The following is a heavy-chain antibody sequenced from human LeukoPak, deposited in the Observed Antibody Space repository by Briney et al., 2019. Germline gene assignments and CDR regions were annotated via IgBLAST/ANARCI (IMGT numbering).Heavy chain of an antibody. CDR2: KNPNSGRT. J-gene: IGHJ6*02. CDR3: ARGPVSSHGMDV. Sequence: VASVKVSCKASGYTFTSHDINWVRQATGQGLEWMGFKNPNSGRTGFAQKFQGRFTMTTDTSISTAYMELSSLTSEDTAVYYCARGPVSSHGMDVWGQGTTVTVSS. V-gene: IGHV1-8*01. CDR1: GYTFTSHD.